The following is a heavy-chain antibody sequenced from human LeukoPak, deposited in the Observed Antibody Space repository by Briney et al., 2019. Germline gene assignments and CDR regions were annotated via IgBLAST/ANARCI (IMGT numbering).Heavy chain of an antibody. Sequence: GGSLRLSCAASGFTFSTYSMNWVRQAPGKGLEWVSYIGSSSSYIDYAGSVRGRFTVSRDNAKNFLYLQMNSLRDEDTAVYYCVAMGYNYFDPWGQGSLVIVSS. D-gene: IGHD5-18*01. V-gene: IGHV3-21*01. CDR2: IGSSSSYI. CDR3: VAMGYNYFDP. J-gene: IGHJ4*02. CDR1: GFTFSTYS.